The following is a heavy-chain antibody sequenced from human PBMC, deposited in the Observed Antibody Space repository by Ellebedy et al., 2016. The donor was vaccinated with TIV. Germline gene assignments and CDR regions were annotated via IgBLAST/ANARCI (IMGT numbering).Heavy chain of an antibody. CDR3: ARDRDTAMSDY. D-gene: IGHD5-18*01. V-gene: IGHV3-7*01. J-gene: IGHJ4*02. Sequence: GGSLRLSXAASGFTFSSYWMSWVRQAPGKGLEWVANIKQDGSEKYYVDSVKGRFTISRDNAKNSLYLQMNSLRAEDTAVYYCARDRDTAMSDYWGQGTLVTVSS. CDR2: IKQDGSEK. CDR1: GFTFSSYW.